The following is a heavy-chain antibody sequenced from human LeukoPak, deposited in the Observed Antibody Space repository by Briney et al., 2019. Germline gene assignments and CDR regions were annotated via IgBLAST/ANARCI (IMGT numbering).Heavy chain of an antibody. CDR3: ARERYCSSTSCPHGDLDY. Sequence: GGSLRLSCAASGFTFSSYEMNWVRQAPGKGLEWVSYIGVSGSTMYYAESAKGRFTISRDNAKNSLYLQMNSLRAEDTAVYYCARERYCSSTSCPHGDLDYWGQGTLVSVSS. V-gene: IGHV3-48*03. CDR2: IGVSGSTM. CDR1: GFTFSSYE. D-gene: IGHD2-2*01. J-gene: IGHJ4*02.